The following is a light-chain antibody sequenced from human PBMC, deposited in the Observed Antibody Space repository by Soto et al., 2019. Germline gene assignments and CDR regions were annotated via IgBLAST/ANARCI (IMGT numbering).Light chain of an antibody. CDR1: SSDVGGYNY. V-gene: IGLV2-14*01. J-gene: IGLJ1*01. CDR3: SSYTTSSTLDV. Sequence: SALTQPASVSGSPGQSITISCTGASSDVGGYNYVSWYQQHPDKAPKLMIYEISNRPSGVSNRFSGSKSGNTASLTISGLQAEDEADYYCSSYTTSSTLDVFGTGTKVTVL. CDR2: EIS.